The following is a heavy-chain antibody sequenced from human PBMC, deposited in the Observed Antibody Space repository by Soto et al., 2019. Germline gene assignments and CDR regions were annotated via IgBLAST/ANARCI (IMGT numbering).Heavy chain of an antibody. CDR3: AGHYYDILTGYYGMDV. J-gene: IGHJ6*02. CDR1: GGSFSGYY. Sequence: SETLSLTCAVYGGSFSGYYWSWIRQPPGKGLEWIGEINHSGSTNYNPSLKSRVTISVDTSKNQFSLKLSSVTAADTAVYYCAGHYYDILTGYYGMDVWGQGTTVTVSS. V-gene: IGHV4-34*01. CDR2: INHSGST. D-gene: IGHD3-9*01.